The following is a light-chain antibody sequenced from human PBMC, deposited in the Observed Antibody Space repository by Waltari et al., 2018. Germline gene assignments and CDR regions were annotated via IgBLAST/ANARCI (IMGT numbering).Light chain of an antibody. CDR2: WAS. J-gene: IGKJ4*01. CDR1: QSVLYSSINKNY. V-gene: IGKV4-1*01. Sequence: DIVMTQSPDSLAVSLGERATINCKSSQSVLYSSINKNYLAWYHQKPGQPPRLLIYWASTRESGVPDRFSGSGSGTDFTLTISSLQAEDVAVYYCQQYYSTPKTFGGGTKVEIK. CDR3: QQYYSTPKT.